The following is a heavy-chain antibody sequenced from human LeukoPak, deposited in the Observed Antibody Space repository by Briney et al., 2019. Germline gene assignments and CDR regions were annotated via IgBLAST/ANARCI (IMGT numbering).Heavy chain of an antibody. CDR1: GYTFTSYD. CDR2: MNPNSGNT. CDR3: VRGDTYYDILTGYNYYGMDV. D-gene: IGHD3-9*01. V-gene: IGHV1-8*01. J-gene: IGHJ6*02. Sequence: ASVKVSCKASGYTFTSYDINWVRQATGQGLEWMGWMNPNSGNTGYAQKFQGRVTMARNTSISTAYMELSSLRSEDTAVYYCVRGDTYYDILTGYNYYGMDVWGQGTTVTVSS.